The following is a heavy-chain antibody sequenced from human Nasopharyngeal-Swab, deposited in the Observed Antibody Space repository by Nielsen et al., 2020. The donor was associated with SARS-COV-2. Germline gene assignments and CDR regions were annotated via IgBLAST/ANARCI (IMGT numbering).Heavy chain of an antibody. CDR3: ARAAIGYSSGPFDY. CDR2: INPNSGGT. J-gene: IGHJ4*02. CDR1: GYTFTDYY. Sequence: VKVSCKASGYTFTDYYMNWVRQAPGQGLEWMGRINPNSGGTSYAQKFQGRVTLTRDTSIRTAYMELSRLRSDDTAIYYCARAAIGYSSGPFDYWGQGALVTVSS. D-gene: IGHD5-18*01. V-gene: IGHV1-2*06.